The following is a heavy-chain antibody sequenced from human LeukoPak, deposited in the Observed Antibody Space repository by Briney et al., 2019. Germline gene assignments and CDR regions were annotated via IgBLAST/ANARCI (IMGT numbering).Heavy chain of an antibody. CDR2: INPNSGGT. V-gene: IGHV1-2*02. Sequence: GASVKVSCKASGYTFTGYYIHWVRQAPGQGLEWMGWINPNSGGTNYAQKFQGRVTMTRDTSISTAYMELSSLRSDDTAVYYCATDRGVYDYVWGSYRRWGQGTLVTVSS. CDR1: GYTFTGYY. CDR3: ATDRGVYDYVWGSYRR. J-gene: IGHJ4*02. D-gene: IGHD3-16*02.